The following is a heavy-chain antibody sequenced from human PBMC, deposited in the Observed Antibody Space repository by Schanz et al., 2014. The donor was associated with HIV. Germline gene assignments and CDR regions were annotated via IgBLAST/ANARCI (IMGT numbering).Heavy chain of an antibody. CDR3: ARGYCSGGTCYSGDY. CDR2: ISPSNGNT. CDR1: GYIFTSNG. D-gene: IGHD2-15*01. Sequence: QVQLVQSGAEVKKPGASVRVSCKTSGYIFTSNGISWVRQAPGQGLEWMGWISPSNGNTNYAQNLQDRVTMTTDTLTSTVYMELRSLRSDDTAVYYCARGYCSGGTCYSGDYWGQGTLVTVSS. J-gene: IGHJ4*02. V-gene: IGHV1-18*01.